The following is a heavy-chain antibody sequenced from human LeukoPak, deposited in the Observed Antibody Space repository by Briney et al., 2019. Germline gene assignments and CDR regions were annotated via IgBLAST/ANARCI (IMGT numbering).Heavy chain of an antibody. Sequence: PGGSLRHLCAASGFTFNTAWLRCFRQAPGKGLEHVAGLKCKSDGGTAEYTSPVGGRVIVSGDDSRIKVDLQVESLRTEGTAVYYCTTGPIFAMVTYAEDYWGQGTLVTVSS. CDR3: TTGPIFAMVTYAEDY. V-gene: IGHV3-15*01. J-gene: IGHJ4*02. CDR1: GFTFNTAW. CDR2: LKCKSDGGTA. D-gene: IGHD3-3*01.